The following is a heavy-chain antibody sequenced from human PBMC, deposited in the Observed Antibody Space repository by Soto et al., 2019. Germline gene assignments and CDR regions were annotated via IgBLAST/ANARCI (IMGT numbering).Heavy chain of an antibody. CDR1: GFTFNDYY. V-gene: IGHV3-11*01. D-gene: IGHD6-13*01. CDR2: IRSSGSSI. J-gene: IGHJ6*02. CDR3: AREPYSSSRVYGMYV. Sequence: QVQVVESGGDLVKPGGSLRLSCAASGFTFNDYYMNWIRQAPGKGLEWVSYIRSSGSSIDYADSVKGRFTISRDSARNSLYLQMNSLRVEDTAVYYCAREPYSSSRVYGMYVWGQGTTVTVSS.